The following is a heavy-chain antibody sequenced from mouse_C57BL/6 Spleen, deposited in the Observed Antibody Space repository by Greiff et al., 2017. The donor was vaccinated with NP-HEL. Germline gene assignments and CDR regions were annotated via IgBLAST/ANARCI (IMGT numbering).Heavy chain of an antibody. CDR1: GYAFSSSW. Sequence: VKLVESGPELVKPGASVKISCKASGYAFSSSWMNWVKQRPGKGLEWIGRIYPGDGDTHYNGKFKGKATLTADKSSSTAYMQLSSLTSEDSAVYFCAGGSYYSNSRGFAYWGQGTLVTVSA. D-gene: IGHD2-5*01. CDR2: IYPGDGDT. V-gene: IGHV1-82*01. CDR3: AGGSYYSNSRGFAY. J-gene: IGHJ3*01.